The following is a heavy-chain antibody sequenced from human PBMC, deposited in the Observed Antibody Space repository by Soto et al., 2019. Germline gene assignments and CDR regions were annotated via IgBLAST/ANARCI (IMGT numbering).Heavy chain of an antibody. V-gene: IGHV3-30-3*01. J-gene: IGHJ4*02. Sequence: GGSLRLSCAASGFTFSSYAMHWVRQAPGKGLEWVAVISYDGSNKYYADSVKGRFTISRDNSKNTLYLQMNSLRAEDTAVYYCAREVSIDSSGALDYWGQGTLVTVSS. D-gene: IGHD6-19*01. CDR3: AREVSIDSSGALDY. CDR2: ISYDGSNK. CDR1: GFTFSSYA.